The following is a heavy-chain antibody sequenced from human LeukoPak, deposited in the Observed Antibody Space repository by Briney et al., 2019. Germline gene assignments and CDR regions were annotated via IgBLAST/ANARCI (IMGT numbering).Heavy chain of an antibody. V-gene: IGHV1-46*01. CDR3: AREPYYYYYYMDV. CDR1: GYTFTSNY. Sequence: ASVKVSCKAFGYTFTSNYMHWVRQAPGQGPEWMGVISPSGGSTTYARKFQGRVTLTRDMSTSTDYLELSSLRSEDTAVYYCAREPYYYYYYMDVWGKGTTVTVSS. CDR2: ISPSGGST. J-gene: IGHJ6*03.